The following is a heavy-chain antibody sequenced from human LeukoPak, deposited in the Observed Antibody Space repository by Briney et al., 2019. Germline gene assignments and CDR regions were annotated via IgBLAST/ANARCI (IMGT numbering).Heavy chain of an antibody. D-gene: IGHD7-27*01. Sequence: QPGGSLRLSCAASGFTFSSYAMHWVRQAPGKGLEWASVIYTGGSTWYADSVKGRFTLSRDNSKNTLYLQMNSLRAEDTAVYYCARGPGDYWGQGTLVTVSS. CDR3: ARGPGDY. J-gene: IGHJ4*02. V-gene: IGHV3-53*01. CDR1: GFTFSSYA. CDR2: IYTGGST.